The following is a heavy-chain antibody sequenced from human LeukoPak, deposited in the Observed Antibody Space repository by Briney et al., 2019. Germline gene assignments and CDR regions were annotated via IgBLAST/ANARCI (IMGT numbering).Heavy chain of an antibody. V-gene: IGHV4-30-4*01. CDR2: IYYSGST. CDR1: GGSISSGDYY. D-gene: IGHD1-26*01. CDR3: ARAASGRGGLEAFDI. J-gene: IGHJ3*02. Sequence: PSETLSLTCTVSGGSISSGDYYWSWIRQPPGKGLEWIGYIYYSGSTYYNPSLKSRVTISVDTSKNQFSLKLSSVTAADTAVYYCARAASGRGGLEAFDIWGQGTMVTVSS.